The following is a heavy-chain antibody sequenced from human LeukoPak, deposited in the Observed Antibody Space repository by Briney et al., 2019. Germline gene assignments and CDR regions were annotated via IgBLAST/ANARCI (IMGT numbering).Heavy chain of an antibody. V-gene: IGHV4-39*01. CDR3: ARRRMAAADYFDY. J-gene: IGHJ4*02. CDR2: IYYSGST. CDR1: GGSISSSSYY. Sequence: PSETLSLTWTVSGGSISSSSYYWGWIRQRPGKGLEWIGSIYYSGSTYYNPSLKSRVTISVDTSKNQFSLKLSSVTAADTAVYYCARRRMAAADYFDYWGQGTLVTVSS. D-gene: IGHD6-13*01.